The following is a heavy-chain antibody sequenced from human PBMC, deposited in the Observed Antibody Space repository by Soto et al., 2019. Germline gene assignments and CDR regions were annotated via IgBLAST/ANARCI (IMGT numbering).Heavy chain of an antibody. J-gene: IGHJ6*02. Sequence: EVQLVESGGGLIQPGGSLRLSCAASGFTFSDHYMDWVRQAPGKGLEWVGRHRNKANSYTTEYAASGKGRFTISRDDSKNLLYLQMNSLQTEDTAVYYCARGSSWFQDPYSYYTIAVWGQGTTVTVSS. CDR1: GFTFSDHY. CDR3: ARGSSWFQDPYSYYTIAV. V-gene: IGHV3-72*01. CDR2: HRNKANSYTT. D-gene: IGHD6-13*01.